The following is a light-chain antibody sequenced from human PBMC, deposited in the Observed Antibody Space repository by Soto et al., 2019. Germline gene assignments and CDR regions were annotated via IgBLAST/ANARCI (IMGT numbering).Light chain of an antibody. CDR3: QQYSRYPYT. Sequence: DIQMTQSPSSLSASVGDRVTITCRATQGISSWLAWYQQKPEKAPKCLIYAASSLQSGVPSRFICSGSGTDFTLTISSLQPEDFATYYCQQYSRYPYTFGQGTKLEIK. CDR2: AAS. CDR1: QGISSW. V-gene: IGKV1D-16*01. J-gene: IGKJ2*01.